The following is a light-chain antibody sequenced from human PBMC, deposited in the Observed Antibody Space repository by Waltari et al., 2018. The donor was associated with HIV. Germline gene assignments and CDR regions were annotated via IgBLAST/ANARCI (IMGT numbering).Light chain of an antibody. CDR1: QSAGAS. J-gene: IGKJ2*01. V-gene: IGKV3-15*01. CDR2: GAY. Sequence: EVVQTQSPDTLSVSPVVTVTLSCRASQSAGASLAWYQHRPCQSPRRLVYGAYTTAPGVPARFRGRGFGTDFTLTISNLQSGDFAVYFCQQYSTWPLYTFGQGTKLEI. CDR3: QQYSTWPLYT.